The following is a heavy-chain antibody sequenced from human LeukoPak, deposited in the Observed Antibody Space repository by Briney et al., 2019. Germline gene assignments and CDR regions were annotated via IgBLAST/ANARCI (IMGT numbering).Heavy chain of an antibody. Sequence: SVKVSCKASGGTSSSYAISWVRQAPGQGLEWMGGIIPIFGTANYAQKFQGRVTITTDESTSTAYMELSSPRSEDTAVYYCARAASRYYYYYMDVWGKGTTVTVSS. CDR3: ARAASRYYYYYMDV. CDR1: GGTSSSYA. D-gene: IGHD2-2*01. CDR2: IIPIFGTA. V-gene: IGHV1-69*05. J-gene: IGHJ6*03.